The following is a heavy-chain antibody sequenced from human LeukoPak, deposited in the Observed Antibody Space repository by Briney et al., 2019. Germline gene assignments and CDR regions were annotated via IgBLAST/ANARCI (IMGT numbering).Heavy chain of an antibody. J-gene: IGHJ6*03. Sequence: SETLSLTCAVSGYSISSGYYWGWIRQPPGKGLEWIGSIFQTGSTYYNPSLKSRFTLSLDTSKNQLSLKLSSVTAADTAVYYCARHHSHYYGSGRYYNDYYYMDVWGKGTTVTVSS. D-gene: IGHD3-10*01. CDR3: ARHHSHYYGSGRYYNDYYYMDV. V-gene: IGHV4-38-2*01. CDR2: IFQTGST. CDR1: GYSISSGYY.